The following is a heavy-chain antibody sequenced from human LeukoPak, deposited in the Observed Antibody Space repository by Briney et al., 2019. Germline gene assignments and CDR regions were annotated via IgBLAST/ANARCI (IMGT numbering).Heavy chain of an antibody. CDR1: GFTFSSYW. J-gene: IGHJ4*02. V-gene: IGHV3-74*01. D-gene: IGHD3-3*01. Sequence: GGSLRLSCAASGFTFSSYWMHWVRQTPGKGLVWVSRINSDGSSTSYADSVKGRFTISRDNAKNSLYLQMNSLRAEDTALYYCAKDPRRRYDFWSGSHFDYWGQGTLVTVSS. CDR3: AKDPRRRYDFWSGSHFDY. CDR2: INSDGSST.